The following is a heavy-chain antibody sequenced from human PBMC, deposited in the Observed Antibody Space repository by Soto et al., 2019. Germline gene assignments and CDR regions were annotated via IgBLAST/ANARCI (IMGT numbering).Heavy chain of an antibody. J-gene: IGHJ4*02. D-gene: IGHD4-17*01. CDR3: AKATVTTPFDY. CDR1: GFTFSSYG. V-gene: IGHV3-30*18. CDR2: ISYDGSNK. Sequence: GGSLRLSCAASGFTFSSYGMHWVRQAPGKGLEWVAVISYDGSNKYYADSVKGRFTISRDNSKNTLYLQMNSLRAEDTAVYYCAKATVTTPFDYWGQGTLVTVSS.